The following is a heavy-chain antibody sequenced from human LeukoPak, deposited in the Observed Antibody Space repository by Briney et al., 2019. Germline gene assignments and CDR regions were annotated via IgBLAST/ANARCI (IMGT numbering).Heavy chain of an antibody. D-gene: IGHD2-2*01. CDR1: GYSFTSYW. J-gene: IGHJ5*02. V-gene: IGHV5-51*03. Sequence: GESLKISCKGSGYSFTSYWIGWVRQMPGKGLEWMGIIYPGDSDTRYSPSFQGQVTIPADKSISTAYLQGSSLKASDTAMYYCARNPIDCSSTSCPPPEDWFDPWGQGTLVTVSS. CDR3: ARNPIDCSSTSCPPPEDWFDP. CDR2: IYPGDSDT.